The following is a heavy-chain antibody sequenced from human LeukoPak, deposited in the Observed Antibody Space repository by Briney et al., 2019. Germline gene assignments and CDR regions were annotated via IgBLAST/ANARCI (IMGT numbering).Heavy chain of an antibody. J-gene: IGHJ4*02. V-gene: IGHV4-59*01. CDR3: AGGPIVGATSFDY. D-gene: IGHD1-26*01. CDR1: GGSISSYY. CDR2: IYYSGST. Sequence: SETLSLTCTVSGGSISSYYWSWIRQPPGKGLEWIGYIYYSGSTNYNPSLKSRVAISVDTSKNQFSLKLSSVTAADTAVYYCAGGPIVGATSFDYWGQGTLVTVPS.